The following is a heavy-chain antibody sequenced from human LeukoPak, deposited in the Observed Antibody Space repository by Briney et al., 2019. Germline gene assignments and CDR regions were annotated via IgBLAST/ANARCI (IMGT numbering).Heavy chain of an antibody. Sequence: ASVKVSCKASGYTFTSYYMHWVRQAPGQGLEWMGIIYPSGGSTSYAQKFQGRVTMTRDTSTSTVYMDLSSLRSEDTVVYYCARSQRINAFHIWGQGTMVTVSS. D-gene: IGHD6-25*01. J-gene: IGHJ3*02. CDR1: GYTFTSYY. CDR2: IYPSGGST. V-gene: IGHV1-46*01. CDR3: ARSQRINAFHI.